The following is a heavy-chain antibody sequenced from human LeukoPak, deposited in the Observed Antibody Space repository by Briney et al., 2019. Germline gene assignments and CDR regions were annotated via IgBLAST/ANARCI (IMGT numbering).Heavy chain of an antibody. V-gene: IGHV3-23*01. CDR3: AKTSRAYSNYDSPYDY. CDR1: GFAFNSFV. Sequence: PGGSLRLSCAASGFAFNSFVMSWVRQAPGKELEWVSLISRGGDTTYYADSVKGRFTVSGDNSKNTLYLQMTSLRAEDTALYYCAKTSRAYSNYDSPYDYWGQGTLVTVSS. J-gene: IGHJ4*02. D-gene: IGHD4-11*01. CDR2: ISRGGDTT.